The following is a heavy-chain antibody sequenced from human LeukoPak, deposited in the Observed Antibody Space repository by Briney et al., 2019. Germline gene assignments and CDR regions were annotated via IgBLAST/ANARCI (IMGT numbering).Heavy chain of an antibody. CDR3: ARDRIQLWQKWTQYYYYYGMDV. CDR1: GGSISSGGYS. Sequence: PSQTLSLTCAVSGGSISSGGYSWRWIRQPPGKGLEWIGYIYHSGSTYYNPSLKSRVTISVDTSKNQFSLKLSSVTAADTAVYYCARDRIQLWQKWTQYYYYYGMDVWGQGTTVTVSS. CDR2: IYHSGST. J-gene: IGHJ6*02. V-gene: IGHV4-30-2*01. D-gene: IGHD5-18*01.